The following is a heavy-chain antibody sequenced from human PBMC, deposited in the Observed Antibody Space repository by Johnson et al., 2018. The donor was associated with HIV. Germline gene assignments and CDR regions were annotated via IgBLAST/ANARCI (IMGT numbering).Heavy chain of an antibody. Sequence: VQLVESGGGLVKPGGSLRLSCIPSGFIFGSCWMTWVRQAPGERLEWVAIIKEDGPEKYYVDSVKGRFTVSRDNAKNSLYLQMNDLRAEDTAVYYCVRQYELYGYAFDLWGQGTVVTVSS. V-gene: IGHV3-7*05. CDR2: IKEDGPEK. CDR1: GFIFGSCW. D-gene: IGHD5-18*01. CDR3: VRQYELYGYAFDL. J-gene: IGHJ3*01.